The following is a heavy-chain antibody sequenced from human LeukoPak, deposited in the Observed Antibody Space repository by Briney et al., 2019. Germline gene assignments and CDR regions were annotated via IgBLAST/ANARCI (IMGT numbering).Heavy chain of an antibody. CDR3: VKDHTELRGLFDY. J-gene: IGHJ4*02. Sequence: PGGSLRLSCAASGFTLSNYAMSWVRQAPGKGLEWVSAVIDSGDSTSYADSVKGRFTISRDNSNNTLYLQMNSLRAEDTAVYYCVKDHTELRGLFDYWGQGTLVTVSS. CDR2: VIDSGDST. D-gene: IGHD1-14*01. V-gene: IGHV3-23*01. CDR1: GFTLSNYA.